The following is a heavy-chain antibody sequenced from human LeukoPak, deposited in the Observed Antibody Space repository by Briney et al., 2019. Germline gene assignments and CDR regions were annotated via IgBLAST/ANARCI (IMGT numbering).Heavy chain of an antibody. J-gene: IGHJ3*02. V-gene: IGHV3-74*01. CDR3: VRVAAFDI. CDR1: GFTFSSNW. CDR2: INGDGGST. Sequence: GGSLRLSCAASGFTFSSNWMHWVRQAPGKGLVWVSRINGDGGSTSYADSLKGRFTISRDNAKNTLYLQMNSLRAEDTAVYYCVRVAAFDIWGQGTMVTVSS.